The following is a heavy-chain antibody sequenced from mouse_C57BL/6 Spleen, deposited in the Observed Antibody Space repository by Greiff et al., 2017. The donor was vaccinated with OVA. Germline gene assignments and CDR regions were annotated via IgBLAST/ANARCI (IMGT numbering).Heavy chain of an antibody. Sequence: DVMLVESGGDLVKPGGSLKLSCAASGFTFSSYGMSWVRQTPDKRLEWVATISSGGSYTYYPDSVKGRFTISRDNAKNTLYLQMSSLKSEDTAMYYCARDYGSRNWYFDVWGTGTTVTVSS. V-gene: IGHV5-6*02. CDR1: GFTFSSYG. CDR3: ARDYGSRNWYFDV. J-gene: IGHJ1*03. D-gene: IGHD1-1*01. CDR2: ISSGGSYT.